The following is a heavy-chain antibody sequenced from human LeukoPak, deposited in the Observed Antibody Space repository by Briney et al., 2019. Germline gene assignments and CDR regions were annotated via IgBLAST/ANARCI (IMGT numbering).Heavy chain of an antibody. Sequence: PGGSLRLSCAASGFTFSSYSMNSVRQAPGEGLEWVSSISSSSSYIYYAASVKGRFTISRDNAKNSLYLQMSSLRAEDTAVYYCARDGVATFDYWGEGTLVTVSS. CDR1: GFTFSSYS. CDR2: ISSSSSYI. D-gene: IGHD5-12*01. J-gene: IGHJ4*02. V-gene: IGHV3-21*01. CDR3: ARDGVATFDY.